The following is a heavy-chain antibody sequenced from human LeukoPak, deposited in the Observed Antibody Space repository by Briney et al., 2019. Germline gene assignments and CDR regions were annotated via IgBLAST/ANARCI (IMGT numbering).Heavy chain of an antibody. CDR2: INPNSGGT. V-gene: IGHV1-2*02. CDR3: ARDLGYSSSEYYFDY. J-gene: IGHJ4*02. Sequence: AASVKVPCKASGYTFTGYYMHCVRQAPGQGLEWMGWINPNSGGTNYAQKFQGRVTMTRDTSISTAYMELSRLRSDDTAVYYCARDLGYSSSEYYFDYWGQGTLVTVSS. D-gene: IGHD6-6*01. CDR1: GYTFTGYY.